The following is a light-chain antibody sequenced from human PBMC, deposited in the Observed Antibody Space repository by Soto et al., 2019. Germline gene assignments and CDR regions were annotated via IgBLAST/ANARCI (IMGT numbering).Light chain of an antibody. J-gene: IGKJ4*01. V-gene: IGKV1-5*03. CDR3: QQNNSYPLT. CDR1: HSISNW. CDR2: KAS. Sequence: DIQMTQSPATLSASVGDRVTITCRASHSISNWLAWYQQKPGKAPNLLIYKASSLQTGVPSRFRGSGSGTEFTLTIFSLQPEDFAVYYCQQNNSYPLTFGGGTKVE.